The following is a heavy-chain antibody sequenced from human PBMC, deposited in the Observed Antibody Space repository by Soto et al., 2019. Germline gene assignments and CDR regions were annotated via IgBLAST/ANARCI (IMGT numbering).Heavy chain of an antibody. CDR3: AGGLGYCTNGVCYTADPEFDP. V-gene: IGHV4-39*01. J-gene: IGHJ5*02. CDR2: IYYSGST. CDR1: GGSISSSSYY. Sequence: SSETLSLTCTVSGGSISSSSYYWGWIRQPPGKGLEWIGSIYYSGSTYYNPSLKSRVTISVDTSKNQFSLKLSSVTAADTAVYYCAGGLGYCTNGVCYTADPEFDPWGQGTLVTVSS. D-gene: IGHD2-8*01.